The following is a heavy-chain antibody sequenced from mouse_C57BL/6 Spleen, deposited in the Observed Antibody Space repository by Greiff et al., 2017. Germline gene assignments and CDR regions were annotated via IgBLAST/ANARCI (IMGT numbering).Heavy chain of an antibody. CDR3: ARAGGGYAMDY. CDR2: IYPGDGDT. Sequence: QVQLQQSGPELVKPGASVKISCKASGYAFSSSWMNWVKQRPGKGLEWIGTIYPGDGDTNYNGKFKGKATLTADKSSSTAYMQLSSLTSEDSAVXFCARAGGGYAMDYWGQGTSVTVSS. J-gene: IGHJ4*01. V-gene: IGHV1-82*01. CDR1: GYAFSSSW.